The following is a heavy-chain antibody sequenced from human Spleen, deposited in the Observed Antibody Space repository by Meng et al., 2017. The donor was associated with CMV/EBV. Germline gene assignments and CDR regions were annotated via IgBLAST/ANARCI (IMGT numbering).Heavy chain of an antibody. D-gene: IGHD3-22*01. V-gene: IGHV6-1*01. CDR1: DSVSSDSVA. J-gene: IGHJ4*02. CDR2: TYYRSKWYN. Sequence: DSVSSDSVAWNWIRQSPSRGLEWLGRTYYRSKWYNDYAVSLNSRITINPDTSRNQFSLQLNSVTPEDTAVYYCARFHYYDNSGFDYWGQGTLVTVSS. CDR3: ARFHYYDNSGFDY.